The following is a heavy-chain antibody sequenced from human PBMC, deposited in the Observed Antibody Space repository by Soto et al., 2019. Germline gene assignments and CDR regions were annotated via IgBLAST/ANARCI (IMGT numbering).Heavy chain of an antibody. CDR3: ARQEGPHYYFDY. CDR2: IYYSGST. Sequence: SETLSLTCTVSGGSIGSYYWSWIRQPPGKGLEWIGYIYYSGSTNYNPSLKSRVTISVDTSKNQFSLKLSSVTAADTAVYYCARQEGPHYYFDYWGQGTLVTVSS. J-gene: IGHJ4*02. V-gene: IGHV4-59*08. CDR1: GGSIGSYY.